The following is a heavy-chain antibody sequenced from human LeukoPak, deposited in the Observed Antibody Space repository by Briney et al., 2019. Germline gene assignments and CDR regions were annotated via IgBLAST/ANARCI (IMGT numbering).Heavy chain of an antibody. D-gene: IGHD5-12*01. CDR1: GYSFTTHW. V-gene: IGHV5-51*01. J-gene: IGHJ4*02. Sequence: GESLKTSCNGSGYSFTTHWIGWGRQMPGKGLEWMGIIYPGDSATRYSPSFQGHVTISADKSISTAYLQWSSLKASDTAMYYCAKHGSGYEPDYWGQGTLVTVSS. CDR3: AKHGSGYEPDY. CDR2: IYPGDSAT.